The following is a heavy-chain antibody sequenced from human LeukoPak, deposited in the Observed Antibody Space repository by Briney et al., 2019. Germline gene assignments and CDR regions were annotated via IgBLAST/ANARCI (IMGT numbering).Heavy chain of an antibody. CDR2: IFGSGGSP. CDR1: GFTFGSHA. V-gene: IGHV3-23*01. Sequence: GGSLRLSCEASGFTFGSHAMYWVRQAPGKGLEWVAGIFGSGGSPHYADPVKGRFTISRDNSRNTVYLQINSLRAEDTAVYYCGKTTVGYSSGQKPAWPADYWGQGTLVTVSS. CDR3: GKTTVGYSSGQKPAWPADY. J-gene: IGHJ4*02. D-gene: IGHD5-18*01.